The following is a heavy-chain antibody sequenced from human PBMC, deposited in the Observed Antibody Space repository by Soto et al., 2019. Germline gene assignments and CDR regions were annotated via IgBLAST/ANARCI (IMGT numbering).Heavy chain of an antibody. CDR2: ISYLGKTE. J-gene: IGHJ4*02. Sequence: QVQLVESGGGVVQPGRSPRLSCAASGFTFGTYAMHWVRQAPGKGLEWVAVISYLGKTEYYADSVKGRFTISRDNSKNTLSLQMNSLRAEDTAVYYCARGDIVPTIRDSPEFDYWGQGVLVTVSS. D-gene: IGHD5-12*01. V-gene: IGHV3-30*04. CDR3: ARGDIVPTIRDSPEFDY. CDR1: GFTFGTYA.